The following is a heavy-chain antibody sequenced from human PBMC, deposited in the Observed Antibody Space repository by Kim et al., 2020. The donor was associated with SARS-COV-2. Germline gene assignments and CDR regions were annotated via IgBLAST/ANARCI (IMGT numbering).Heavy chain of an antibody. CDR3: ARLLEGARAFDVFDV. V-gene: IGHV4-31*03. Sequence: SETLSLTCTVSGDSIPNIGSYWSWIRQLPGKGLDWIGSTSSSGTTNYDPPLKGRLAIALDTSKNQVSLKLKFVTAADTAVYYCARLLEGARAFDVFDVWGQGIVVTVSS. J-gene: IGHJ3*01. CDR1: GDSIPNIGSY. D-gene: IGHD1-26*01. CDR2: TSSSGTT.